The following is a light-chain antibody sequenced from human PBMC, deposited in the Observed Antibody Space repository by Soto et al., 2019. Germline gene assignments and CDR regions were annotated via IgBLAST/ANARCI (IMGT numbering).Light chain of an antibody. Sequence: EIVMTQSPATLSVSPGERATLSCRASQSVSSNLAWYQQKPGQAPRLLIYGASTRATGIPDRFSGSGSGTDFTLTISRLEPEDFAVYYCQQYGHPVHTFGPGTKVDIK. J-gene: IGKJ3*01. CDR1: QSVSSN. CDR2: GAS. CDR3: QQYGHPVHT. V-gene: IGKV3D-15*01.